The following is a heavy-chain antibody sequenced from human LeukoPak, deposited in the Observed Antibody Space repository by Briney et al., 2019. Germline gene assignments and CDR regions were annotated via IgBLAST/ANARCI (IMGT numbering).Heavy chain of an antibody. CDR3: ARSSHLHSSGWYAGAFDI. CDR1: GGSISSYY. CDR2: IYTSGST. Sequence: SETLPLTCTVSGGSISSYYWSWIRQPAGKGLEWIGRIYTSGSTNYNPSLKSRVTMSVDTSKNQFSLKLSSVTAADTAVYYCARSSHLHSSGWYAGAFDIWGQGTMVTVSS. D-gene: IGHD6-19*01. V-gene: IGHV4-4*07. J-gene: IGHJ3*02.